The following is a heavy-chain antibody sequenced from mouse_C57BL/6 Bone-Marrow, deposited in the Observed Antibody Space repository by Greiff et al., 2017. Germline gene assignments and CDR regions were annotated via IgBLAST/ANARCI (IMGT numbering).Heavy chain of an antibody. Sequence: EVQLQQSGPVLVKPGASVKMSCKASGYTFTDYYMNWVKQSHGKSLEWIGVINPYNGGTSYNQKFKGKATLTVDKSSSTAYMELNSLTSEDSAVYDCARETGPMDYWGQGTSVTVSS. V-gene: IGHV1-19*01. CDR2: INPYNGGT. CDR3: ARETGPMDY. D-gene: IGHD4-1*01. J-gene: IGHJ4*01. CDR1: GYTFTDYY.